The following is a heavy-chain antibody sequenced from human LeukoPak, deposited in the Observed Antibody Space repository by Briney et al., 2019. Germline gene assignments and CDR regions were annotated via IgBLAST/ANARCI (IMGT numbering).Heavy chain of an antibody. CDR2: INLNSGGT. CDR1: GYTFTGYY. Sequence: ASVKVSCKASGYTFTGYYMHWVRQAPGQGLEWMGWINLNSGGTKYAQKFQGRVTMTRDTSISAAYMELSRLRSDDTAVYYCARAGKVLISMVRGALASRDGFDIWGQGTMVTVSS. J-gene: IGHJ3*02. D-gene: IGHD3-10*01. V-gene: IGHV1-2*02. CDR3: ARAGKVLISMVRGALASRDGFDI.